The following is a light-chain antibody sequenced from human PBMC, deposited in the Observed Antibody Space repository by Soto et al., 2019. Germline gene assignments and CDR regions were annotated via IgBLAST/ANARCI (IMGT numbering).Light chain of an antibody. CDR2: GAS. J-gene: IGKJ4*01. V-gene: IGKV3-20*01. CDR1: QTVSLSY. CDR3: KQYFTSPLT. Sequence: EVVLTQSPGTLSLSPGERATLSCRASQTVSLSYLAWYQQKPGQAHRLLIYGASSRATGIPDRFSGGGSGTDFTLTIRRLEPEDFAMYYCKQYFTSPLTFGGGTKVDIK.